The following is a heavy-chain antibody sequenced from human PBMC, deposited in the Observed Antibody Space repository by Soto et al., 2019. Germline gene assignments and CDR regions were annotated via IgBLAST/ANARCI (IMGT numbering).Heavy chain of an antibody. D-gene: IGHD6-13*01. CDR1: GFTFKSYG. CDR2: VWYDGTNK. CDR3: ARGGHSSSWYRLEAYSFDY. V-gene: IGHV3-33*01. J-gene: IGHJ4*02. Sequence: QVQLVESGGGVVQPGRSLRLSCEASGFTFKSYGMHWVRQAPGKGLEWVAVVWYDGTNKKYADSVKGRFNIYRDNSKNTLYLQMDILRAEDTGIYYYARGGHSSSWYRLEAYSFDYWGQGSLVTVSS.